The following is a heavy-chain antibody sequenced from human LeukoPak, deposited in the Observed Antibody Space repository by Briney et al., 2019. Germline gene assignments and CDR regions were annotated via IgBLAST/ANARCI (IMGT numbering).Heavy chain of an antibody. CDR1: GYTFTSYG. V-gene: IGHV1-18*01. D-gene: IGHD3-22*01. CDR3: ATQPYDSSGYYEGVFDY. CDR2: ISAYNGNT. J-gene: IGHJ4*02. Sequence: ASVKVSCKASGYTFTSYGISWVRQAPGQGLEWMGWISAYNGNTNYAQKLQGRVTMTTDTSTSTAYMELRSLRSEDTAVYYCATQPYDSSGYYEGVFDYWGQGTLVTVSS.